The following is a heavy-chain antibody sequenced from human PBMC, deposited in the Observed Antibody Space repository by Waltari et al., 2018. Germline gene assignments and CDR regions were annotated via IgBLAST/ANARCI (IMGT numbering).Heavy chain of an antibody. V-gene: IGHV4-59*01. D-gene: IGHD2-21*02. CDR1: GGSISGFY. CDR2: IYYTGST. J-gene: IGHJ5*02. CDR3: ARGGGGDWEWFDP. Sequence: QVQLQESGPSLLKPSETLSLICTVSGGSISGFYWSWVRQPPGKGLDWIGYIYYTGSTTFTPSLKSRVTMSVDTSKNQFSLKLGSVTAADTAFYYCARGGGGDWEWFDPWGQGTLVTVSS.